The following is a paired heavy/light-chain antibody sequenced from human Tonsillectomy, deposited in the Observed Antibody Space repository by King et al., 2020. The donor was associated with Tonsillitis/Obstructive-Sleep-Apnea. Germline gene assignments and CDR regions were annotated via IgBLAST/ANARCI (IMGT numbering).Light chain of an antibody. CDR1: QSALYSFSNKNY. CDR2: WAS. V-gene: IGKV4-1*01. Sequence: DIVMTQSPDSLAVSLGERATINCKSSQSALYSFSNKNYLAWYQQRPGQPPKLLIYWASTRESGVPDRFSGSGSGTDFSLTISSLQAEDVAVYYCQQYYSSPYTFGQGTKLEIK. J-gene: IGKJ2*01. CDR3: QQYYSSPYT.
Heavy chain of an antibody. CDR2: INHSGST. J-gene: IGHJ1*01. Sequence: QVQLQQWGAGLLKPSETLSLTCAVYRGSFSDYYWSWIRQPPGKGLEWIGEINHSGSTNYNPSLESRVTISVDTSKNQFSLNLRSVTAADTAVYYCVRASKGDRLRPFQHWGQGTLVTVSS. V-gene: IGHV4-34*01. CDR1: RGSFSDYY. CDR3: VRASKGDRLRPFQH. D-gene: IGHD3-16*01.